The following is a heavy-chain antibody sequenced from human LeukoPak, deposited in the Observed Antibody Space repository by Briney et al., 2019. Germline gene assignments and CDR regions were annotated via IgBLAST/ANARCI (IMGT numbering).Heavy chain of an antibody. J-gene: IGHJ6*03. V-gene: IGHV4-34*01. D-gene: IGHD2-2*01. CDR3: ARGRYCNTTNCPYVGGFYYMHV. CDR2: IDHSGSA. CDR1: GESFSGYY. Sequence: SETLSLTCAVYGESFSGYYWTWIRQTAGKGLEWIGKIDHSGSANYDPSLKSRVTISVATPRNQFSLELSSVTAADTAVYYCARGRYCNTTNCPYVGGFYYMHVWGKGTTVLVSS.